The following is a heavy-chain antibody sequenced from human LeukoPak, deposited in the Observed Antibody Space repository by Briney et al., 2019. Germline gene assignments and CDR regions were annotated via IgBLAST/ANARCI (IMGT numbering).Heavy chain of an antibody. CDR2: FDPEDGET. J-gene: IGHJ6*02. V-gene: IGHV1-24*01. Sequence: EASVKVSCKVSGYTLTELSMHWVRQAPGKGLEWMGGFDPEDGETIYAQKFQGRVTMTEDTSTDTAYMELSSLRSEDTAVYYCAREDVVLVDAVRYQYYGMDVWGQGTTVTVSS. CDR1: GYTLTELS. CDR3: AREDVVLVDAVRYQYYGMDV. D-gene: IGHD2-15*01.